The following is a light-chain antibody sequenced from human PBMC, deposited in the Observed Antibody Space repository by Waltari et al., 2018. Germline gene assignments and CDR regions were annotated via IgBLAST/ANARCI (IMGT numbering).Light chain of an antibody. V-gene: IGLV2-11*01. CDR1: SSDVGTYNY. J-gene: IGLJ3*02. CDR2: DVY. CDR3: CSYAGTYRWV. Sequence: QSALTQPRPVSGSPGQSVPISCTGTSSDVGTYNYVSWYHQYPGKAPKLMIADVYKRPSWVPDRFSGSKSGNTASLTISGLQTEDEADYYCCSYAGTYRWVFGGGTKLTVL.